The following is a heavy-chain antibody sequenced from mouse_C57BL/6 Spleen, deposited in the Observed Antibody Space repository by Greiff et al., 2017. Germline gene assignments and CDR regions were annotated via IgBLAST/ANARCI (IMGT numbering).Heavy chain of an antibody. D-gene: IGHD2-3*01. Sequence: VQLKQSGPELVKPGASVKISCKASGYSFTGYYMNWVKQSPEKSLEWIGEINPSTGGTTYNQKFKAKATLTVDKSSSTAYMQLKSLTSEDSAVYYCARSGWLLPPDYWGQGTTLTVSS. CDR1: GYSFTGYY. V-gene: IGHV1-42*01. CDR3: ARSGWLLPPDY. J-gene: IGHJ2*01. CDR2: INPSTGGT.